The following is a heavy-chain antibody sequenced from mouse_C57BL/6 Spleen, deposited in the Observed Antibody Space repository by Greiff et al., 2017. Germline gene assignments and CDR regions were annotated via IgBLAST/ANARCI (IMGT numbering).Heavy chain of an antibody. Sequence: LVESGPGLVAPSQSLSITCTVSGFSLTSYGVHWVRQPPGKGLEWLVVIWSDGSTTYNSALKSRLSISKDNSKSQVFLKMNSLQTDDTAMYYCARHEGIYYGSSEGFAYWGQGTLVTVSA. CDR3: ARHEGIYYGSSEGFAY. D-gene: IGHD1-1*01. V-gene: IGHV2-6-1*01. CDR2: IWSDGST. CDR1: GFSLTSYG. J-gene: IGHJ3*01.